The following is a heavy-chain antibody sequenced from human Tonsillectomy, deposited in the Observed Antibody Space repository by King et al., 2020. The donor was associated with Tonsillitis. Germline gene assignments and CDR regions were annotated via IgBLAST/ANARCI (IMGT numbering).Heavy chain of an antibody. CDR1: GGSISSGGYS. D-gene: IGHD6-19*01. CDR2: IYDSGTT. CDR3: ARDRWGSGWYFDH. J-gene: IGHJ4*02. V-gene: IGHV4-30-2*01. Sequence: LQLQESGSGLVKPSETLSLTCAVSGGSISSGGYSWSWIRQPPGKGLEWIGYIYDSGTTYYNPSLKSRVTISVDRPKNQFSLKLSSVTAADTAVYYCARDRWGSGWYFDHWGQGTLVTVSS.